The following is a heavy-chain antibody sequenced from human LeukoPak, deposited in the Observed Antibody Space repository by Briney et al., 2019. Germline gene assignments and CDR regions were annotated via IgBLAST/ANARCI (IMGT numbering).Heavy chain of an antibody. CDR3: AKVCGANCYYPDY. D-gene: IGHD2-21*02. CDR1: GFTFSNYV. V-gene: IGHV3-23*01. J-gene: IGHJ4*02. CDR2: ISASGSST. Sequence: SGGSLRLSCAASGFTFSNYVMSWVRQAPGRGLEWVSAISASGSSTYHADSAKGRFTTSRDNSKNTLYLQMNSLRAEDTAIYYCAKVCGANCYYPDYWGQGAQVTVPS.